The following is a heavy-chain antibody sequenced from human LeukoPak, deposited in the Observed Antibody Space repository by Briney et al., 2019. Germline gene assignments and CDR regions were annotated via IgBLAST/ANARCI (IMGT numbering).Heavy chain of an antibody. D-gene: IGHD2-2*01. Sequence: GGSLRLSCAASGFTFSSYEMNWVRQAPGKGLEWVSYISSSGSTIYYADSVKGRFTISRDNAKNSLYLQMNSLRAEDTAVYYCARDGRAIVVVPADAFDIWGQGTMVTVSS. CDR3: ARDGRAIVVVPADAFDI. V-gene: IGHV3-48*03. J-gene: IGHJ3*02. CDR2: ISSSGSTI. CDR1: GFTFSSYE.